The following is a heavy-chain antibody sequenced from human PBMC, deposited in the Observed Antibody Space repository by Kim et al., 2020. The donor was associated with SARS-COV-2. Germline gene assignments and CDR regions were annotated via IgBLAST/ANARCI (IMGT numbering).Heavy chain of an antibody. V-gene: IGHV3-11*03. Sequence: ADAVKGRFTISRDNVKNSLYLQMNSLRVEDTALYYCARLGPYDSSGYSFVYWGLGILVTVSS. J-gene: IGHJ4*02. D-gene: IGHD3-22*01. CDR3: ARLGPYDSSGYSFVY.